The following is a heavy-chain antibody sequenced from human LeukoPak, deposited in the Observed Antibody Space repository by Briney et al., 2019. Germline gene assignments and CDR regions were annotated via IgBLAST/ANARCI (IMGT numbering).Heavy chain of an antibody. D-gene: IGHD2-8*01. Sequence: ASVKVSCKASGYTFTGYYMHWVRQAPGQGLEWMGWINPNSGGTNYEQKFQGRGTMTRDTSISTAYMELSRLRSDDTAVYYCARVTGCMTEDYFDYWGQGALISVSS. CDR2: INPNSGGT. CDR3: ARVTGCMTEDYFDY. J-gene: IGHJ4*02. CDR1: GYTFTGYY. V-gene: IGHV1-2*02.